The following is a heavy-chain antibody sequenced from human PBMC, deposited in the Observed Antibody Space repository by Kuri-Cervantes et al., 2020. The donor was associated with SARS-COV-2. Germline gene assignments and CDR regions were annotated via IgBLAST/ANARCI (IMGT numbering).Heavy chain of an antibody. J-gene: IGHJ4*02. D-gene: IGHD3-10*01. CDR1: GFTFSSYS. V-gene: IGHV3-21*04. CDR3: AKSRLTMVRGVITGDFDY. CDR2: ISSSSSYI. Sequence: GESLKISCAASGFTFSSYSMNWVRQAPGKGLEWVSSISSSSSYIYYADSVKGRFTISRDNAKNSLYLQMNSLRAEDTAVYYCAKSRLTMVRGVITGDFDYWGQGTLVTVSS.